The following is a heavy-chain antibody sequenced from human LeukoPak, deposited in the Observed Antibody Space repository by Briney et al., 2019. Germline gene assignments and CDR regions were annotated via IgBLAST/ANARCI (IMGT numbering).Heavy chain of an antibody. CDR3: ARGAYDSSGYYFTYWYFDL. CDR2: IYHSGST. D-gene: IGHD3-22*01. V-gene: IGHV4-30-2*01. Sequence: ASETLSLTCTVSGGSVSSDDFCWTWIRQPPGKGLEWIGYIYHSGSTYYNPSLKSRVTISVDRSKNQFSLKLSSVTAADTAVYYCARGAYDSSGYYFTYWYFDLWGRGTLVTVSS. J-gene: IGHJ2*01. CDR1: GGSVSSDDFC.